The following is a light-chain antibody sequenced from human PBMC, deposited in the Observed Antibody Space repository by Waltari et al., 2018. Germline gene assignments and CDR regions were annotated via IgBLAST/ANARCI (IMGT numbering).Light chain of an antibody. Sequence: DIVLPQSPGTVSLSPGERATLSCRASQSVTRYLAWYQQNPGLAPRLLIYDTSNRATGIPARFIGSGSGTDFSLTITSLESEDFAVYYCQQRANWPLTFGGGTKVEIK. CDR3: QQRANWPLT. CDR1: QSVTRY. CDR2: DTS. V-gene: IGKV3-11*01. J-gene: IGKJ4*02.